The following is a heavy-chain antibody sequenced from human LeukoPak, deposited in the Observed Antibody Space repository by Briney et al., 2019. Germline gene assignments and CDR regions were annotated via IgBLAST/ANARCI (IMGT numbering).Heavy chain of an antibody. D-gene: IGHD1-26*01. V-gene: IGHV3-21*01. CDR3: ARQPLVGPTTFDY. CDR2: ISSSSTYI. J-gene: IGHJ4*02. Sequence: GGALRLSCAASGCTFSSYNMNWVRQAPGKGLEWVSSISSSSTYIYYADSVKGRFTISRDDAKNSLFLQMISLRAEDTAVYYCARQPLVGPTTFDYWGQGTLVTVSS. CDR1: GCTFSSYN.